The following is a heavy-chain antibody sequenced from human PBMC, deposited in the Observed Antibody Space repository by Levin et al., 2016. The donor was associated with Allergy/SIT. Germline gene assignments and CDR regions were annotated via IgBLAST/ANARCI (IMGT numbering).Heavy chain of an antibody. J-gene: IGHJ6*02. Sequence: SVKVSCKASGYTFTSYAMHWVRQAPGQRLEWMGGIIPIFGTPNYAQKFQARVTITADESTYTAYMELSGLRSEDTAVYYCARGIYYDFRMDVWGQGTTVTVSS. D-gene: IGHD3-3*01. CDR3: ARGIYYDFRMDV. CDR2: IIPIFGTP. CDR1: GYTFTSYA. V-gene: IGHV1-69*13.